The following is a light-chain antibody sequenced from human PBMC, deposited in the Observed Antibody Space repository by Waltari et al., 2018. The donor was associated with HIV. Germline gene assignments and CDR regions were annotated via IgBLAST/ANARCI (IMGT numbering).Light chain of an antibody. CDR3: QQLDRHPFT. Sequence: DIQLTQSPSFLSASVGDRVTITCRASQGIATYLAWYQQQPGKAPKLLISVASTLQSGVPPRFSGSGSGTEFTLTISSLQPEDSASYYCQQLDRHPFTFGGGTRVEI. CDR2: VAS. J-gene: IGKJ4*01. CDR1: QGIATY. V-gene: IGKV1-9*01.